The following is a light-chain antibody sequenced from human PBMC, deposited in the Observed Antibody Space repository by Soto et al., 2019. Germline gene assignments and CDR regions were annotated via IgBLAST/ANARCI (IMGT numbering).Light chain of an antibody. CDR3: LLAYSGARI. J-gene: IGLJ2*01. CDR1: TGSVTSSHF. Sequence: QAVVTQEPSLTVSPGGTVTLNCGSSTGSVTSSHFPYWIQQKPGQAPRTMICNTSNKQSWTPARFSGSLLGGKAALTLSGAQPEAEAEYYCLLAYSGARIFGGGTKVTVL. V-gene: IGLV7-46*01. CDR2: NTS.